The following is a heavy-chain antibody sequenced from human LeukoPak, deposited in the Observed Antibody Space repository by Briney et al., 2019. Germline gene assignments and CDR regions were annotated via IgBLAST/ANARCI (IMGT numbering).Heavy chain of an antibody. J-gene: IGHJ4*02. CDR2: ISGSGDNT. CDR1: GFTFSTYA. CDR3: AKDRGY. Sequence: GGSLRLSYAASGFTFSTYAMTWVRQAPGKGLEWVSAISGSGDNTYYADSVKGRFTISRDNSKNTLHLQMNSLRAEDTAVYYCAKDRGYWGQGTLVTVSS. V-gene: IGHV3-23*01.